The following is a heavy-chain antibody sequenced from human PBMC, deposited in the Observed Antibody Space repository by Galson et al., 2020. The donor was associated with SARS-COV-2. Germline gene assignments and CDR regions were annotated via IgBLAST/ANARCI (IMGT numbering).Heavy chain of an antibody. D-gene: IGHD3-3*01. CDR3: AKEDSPYYDFWSGYYINDY. CDR2: ISYDGSNK. J-gene: IGHJ4*02. V-gene: IGHV3-30*18. CDR1: GFTFSSYG. Sequence: GGSLRLSCAASGFTFSSYGMHWVRQAPGKGLEWVAVISYDGSNKYYADSVKGRFTISRDNSKNTLYLQMNSLGAEDTAVYYCAKEDSPYYDFWSGYYINDYWGQGTLVTVSS.